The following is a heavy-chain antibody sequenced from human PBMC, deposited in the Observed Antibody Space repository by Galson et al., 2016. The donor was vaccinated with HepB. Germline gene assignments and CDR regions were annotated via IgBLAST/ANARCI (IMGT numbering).Heavy chain of an antibody. Sequence: ETLSLTCTVSGGSISSSSHFWGWVRQPPGKGLEWIGYIHYSGSTNYYSSLKSRVTLSVDTSKNQFSLKVNSVTAADTAVYYCARLQQLGRFDPWGQGTLVTVSS. CDR3: ARLQQLGRFDP. D-gene: IGHD6-13*01. CDR1: GGSISSSSHF. J-gene: IGHJ5*02. V-gene: IGHV4-39*01. CDR2: IHYSGST.